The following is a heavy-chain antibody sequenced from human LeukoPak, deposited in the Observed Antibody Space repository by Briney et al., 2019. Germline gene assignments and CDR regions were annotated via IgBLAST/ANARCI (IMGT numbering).Heavy chain of an antibody. CDR1: GGTFSSYA. J-gene: IGHJ3*02. Sequence: ASVKVSCKASGGTFSSYAISWVRQAPGQGLEWMGWISAYNGNTNYAQKLQGRVTMTTDTSTSTAYMELRSLRSDDAAVYYCARDRGLLTHAFDIWGQGTMVTVSS. CDR3: ARDRGLLTHAFDI. D-gene: IGHD3-9*01. V-gene: IGHV1-18*01. CDR2: ISAYNGNT.